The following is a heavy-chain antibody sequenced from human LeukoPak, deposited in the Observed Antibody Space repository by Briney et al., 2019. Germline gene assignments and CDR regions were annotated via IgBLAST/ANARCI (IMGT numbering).Heavy chain of an antibody. Sequence: GGSLRLSCAASGFTFSSYAMNWVRQTPGKGLEWVSGFTGSGDRTYYADSVKGRFTISRDNSKNTLYLQMNSLRAEDTAVYYCAKGSYDSGGYYHFDYWGQGTLVTASS. CDR3: AKGSYDSGGYYHFDY. J-gene: IGHJ4*02. D-gene: IGHD3-22*01. V-gene: IGHV3-23*01. CDR2: FTGSGDRT. CDR1: GFTFSSYA.